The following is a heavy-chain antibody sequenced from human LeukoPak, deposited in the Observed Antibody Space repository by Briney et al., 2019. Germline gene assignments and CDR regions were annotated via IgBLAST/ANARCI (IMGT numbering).Heavy chain of an antibody. CDR1: GYTFTSYD. CDR3: ARVIRDDYGDYGYYYYGMDV. CDR2: MNPNSGNT. J-gene: IGHJ6*02. Sequence: EASVKVSCKASGYTFTSYDINWVRQATGQGLEWMGWMNPNSGNTGYAQKLQGRVTMTRNTSISTAYMEPSSLRSEDTAVYYCARVIRDDYGDYGYYYYGMDVWGQGTTVTVSS. V-gene: IGHV1-8*01. D-gene: IGHD4-17*01.